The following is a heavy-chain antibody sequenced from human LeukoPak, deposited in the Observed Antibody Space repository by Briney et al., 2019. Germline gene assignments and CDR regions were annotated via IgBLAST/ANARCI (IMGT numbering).Heavy chain of an antibody. Sequence: PSETLSLTCTVSGGSISSGSYYWSWIRQPARKGLEWIGRIYTSGSTNYNPSLKSRVTISVDTSKNQFSLKLSSVTAADTAVYYCARDFPSGDVFSGADYWGQGTLVTVSS. J-gene: IGHJ4*02. D-gene: IGHD3-10*01. CDR1: GGSISSGSYY. CDR3: ARDFPSGDVFSGADY. CDR2: IYTSGST. V-gene: IGHV4-61*02.